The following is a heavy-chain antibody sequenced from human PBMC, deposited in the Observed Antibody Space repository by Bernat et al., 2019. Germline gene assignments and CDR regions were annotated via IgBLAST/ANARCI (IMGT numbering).Heavy chain of an antibody. V-gene: IGHV4-59*01. CDR3: ARAGGYCTGGACQDDAFDI. Sequence: QVQLQESGPGLVKPSETLSLTCTVSGGSISSYYWSWIRQPPGKGLEWIGYIYYSGSTNYNPSLKSRVTISVDTSKNQFSLKLSSVTAADTAVYYCARAGGYCTGGACQDDAFDIWGQGTMVTVSS. J-gene: IGHJ3*02. CDR2: IYYSGST. D-gene: IGHD2-8*02. CDR1: GGSISSYY.